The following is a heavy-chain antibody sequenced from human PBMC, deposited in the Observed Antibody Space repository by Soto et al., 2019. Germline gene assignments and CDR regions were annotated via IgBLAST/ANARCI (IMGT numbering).Heavy chain of an antibody. CDR2: IYPGDSDT. V-gene: IGHV5-51*01. Sequence: GESLTLSCKGSGYSFTSYWIGWVRQMPGKGLEWMGIIYPGDSDTRYSPSFQGQVTISADKSISTAYLQWSSLKASDTAMYYCASSSRGHYYYYYGMDVWGQGTTVTVSS. J-gene: IGHJ6*02. CDR3: ASSSRGHYYYYYGMDV. CDR1: GYSFTSYW. D-gene: IGHD3-16*01.